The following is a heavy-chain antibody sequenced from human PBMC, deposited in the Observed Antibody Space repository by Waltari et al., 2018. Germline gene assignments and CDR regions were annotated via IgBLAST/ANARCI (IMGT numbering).Heavy chain of an antibody. CDR2: IYHSGRT. CDR3: ARESSGYSLDF. CDR1: GTSINRGGYS. J-gene: IGHJ4*02. D-gene: IGHD3-22*01. V-gene: IGHV4-30-2*06. Sequence: QLQLQESGSGLVRHSQTLSLTCTVSGTSINRGGYSWSWIRQSPGKGLEWIGHIYHSGRTHYNPSLKSRVTISIDKSKNQFSLNLNSVTAADTAVYYCARESSGYSLDFWGQGTLVTVSS.